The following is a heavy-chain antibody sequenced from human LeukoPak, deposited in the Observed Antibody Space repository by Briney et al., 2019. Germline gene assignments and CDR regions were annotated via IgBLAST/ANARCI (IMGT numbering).Heavy chain of an antibody. CDR1: GFSSGDYA. V-gene: IGHV3-49*03. CDR2: IRSKAYGGRP. Sequence: PGGSLRLSCTASGFSSGDYAMTWFRQAPGKGLEWVGFIRSKAYGGRPEYAASVEGRFTISRDDSKNTAYLQMNSLTTDDTAVYYCSRVPIRTVTVVIVVQGQDVFDVWGQGTMVTVSS. D-gene: IGHD3-22*01. J-gene: IGHJ3*01. CDR3: SRVPIRTVTVVIVVQGQDVFDV.